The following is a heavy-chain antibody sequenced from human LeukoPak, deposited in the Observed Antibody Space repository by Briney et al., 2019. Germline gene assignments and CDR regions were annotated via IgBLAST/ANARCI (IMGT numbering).Heavy chain of an antibody. Sequence: PGGSLRLSCVASGFTFISYSMNWVRQAPGKGLEWISYISSSSGNPVSADSVKGRFTISRDNAKNSLYLQMNSLRDEDTAVYYCARGGYSYDYWGQGTLVTVSS. V-gene: IGHV3-48*02. CDR3: ARGGYSYDY. D-gene: IGHD5-18*01. CDR2: ISSSSGNP. CDR1: GFTFISYS. J-gene: IGHJ4*02.